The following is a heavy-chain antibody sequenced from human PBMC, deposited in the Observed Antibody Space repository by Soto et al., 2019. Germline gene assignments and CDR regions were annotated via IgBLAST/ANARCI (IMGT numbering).Heavy chain of an antibody. J-gene: IGHJ5*02. Sequence: PWETLSLTCTVSGASIRSTDYYWSWIRQAPGKGLEWIGYVYYTGSTYYNPSLMSRLTISVDTSKNQFSLKLTSVTAAETAVYYCVRTAREGAVAPHWFDRWGQGTQVTVSS. CDR3: VRTAREGAVAPHWFDR. CDR2: VYYTGST. D-gene: IGHD2-21*02. V-gene: IGHV4-30-4*01. CDR1: GASIRSTDYY.